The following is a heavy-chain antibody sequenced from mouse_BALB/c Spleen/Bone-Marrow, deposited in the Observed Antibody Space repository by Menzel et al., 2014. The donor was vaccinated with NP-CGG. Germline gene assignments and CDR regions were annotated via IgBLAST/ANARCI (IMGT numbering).Heavy chain of an antibody. CDR1: GFDFSRYW. CDR2: INPDSSTI. CDR3: AKNYYYGYVAY. D-gene: IGHD1-2*01. Sequence: VQLQQSGGGLVQPGGSLKHSCAASGFDFSRYWVTWVRQAPGKGLEWIGEINPDSSTINYTPSLKDKFIISRDNAKNTLYLQMSKVRSEDTALYYCAKNYYYGYVAYWGQGTLVTVSA. V-gene: IGHV4-1*02. J-gene: IGHJ3*01.